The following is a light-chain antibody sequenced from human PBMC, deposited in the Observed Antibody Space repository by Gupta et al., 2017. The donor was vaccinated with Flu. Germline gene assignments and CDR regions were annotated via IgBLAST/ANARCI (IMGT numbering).Light chain of an antibody. CDR2: EVS. J-gene: IGKJ1*01. V-gene: IGKV2D-29*01. CDR1: QSLLHSDGMTY. CDR3: IQSVHLRT. Sequence: DIVMTETPLSVSVTPGQPASSSCRSSQSLLHSDGMTYFFWYLQKPGQPPQLLIYEVSKRFSGVPDRFSDSGSGTDFTLQISRVEAEDVGVYYCIQSVHLRTFGQGTKVEIK.